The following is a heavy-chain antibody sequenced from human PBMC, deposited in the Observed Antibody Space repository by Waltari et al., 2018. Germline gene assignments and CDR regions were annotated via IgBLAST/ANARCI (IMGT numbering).Heavy chain of an antibody. V-gene: IGHV4-39*01. CDR1: GGSITSTSHY. CDR3: ATYVGASVGTAAFDV. Sequence: QLHLQESGPGLVKPSETLSLTCSVSGGSITSTSHYWGWIRQPPGKGLEWTGTISYSGAIYNNPSLKSRLTISVDPAKNQFSLKLSSVTAADTALYDCATYVGASVGTAAFDVWGQGTMVTVSS. J-gene: IGHJ3*01. D-gene: IGHD3-16*01. CDR2: ISYSGAI.